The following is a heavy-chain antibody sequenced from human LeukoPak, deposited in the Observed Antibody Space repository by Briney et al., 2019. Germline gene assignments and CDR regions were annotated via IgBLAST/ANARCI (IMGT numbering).Heavy chain of an antibody. V-gene: IGHV4-4*09. D-gene: IGHD1-26*01. Sequence: SETLSLTCTVSGGSISSYYWSWIRQPPGKGLEWIGYIYTSGSTNYNPSLKSRVTISVDTSKNQFSLELSSVTAADTAVYYCARIVGATAEPWGQGTLVTVSS. CDR1: GGSISSYY. CDR3: ARIVGATAEP. CDR2: IYTSGST. J-gene: IGHJ4*02.